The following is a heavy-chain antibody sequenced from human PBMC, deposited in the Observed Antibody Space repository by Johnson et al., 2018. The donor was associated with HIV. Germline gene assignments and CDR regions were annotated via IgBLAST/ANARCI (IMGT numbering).Heavy chain of an antibody. J-gene: IGHJ3*02. D-gene: IGHD6-19*01. V-gene: IGHV3-7*01. CDR2: IKHGGRAT. Sequence: VQLVESGGGLVQPGGYLRLSCAASGFTFSSYCMSWVRQAPGKGLEWVAHIKHGGRATYYVDSVKGRFSISRDNAMNSLYLKMNTVRAEDTAVYYSAKVIAVAGTGAFDIWGQGTMVTVSS. CDR3: AKVIAVAGTGAFDI. CDR1: GFTFSSYC.